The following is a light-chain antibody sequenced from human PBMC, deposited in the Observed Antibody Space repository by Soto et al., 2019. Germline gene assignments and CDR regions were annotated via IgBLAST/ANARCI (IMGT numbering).Light chain of an antibody. V-gene: IGLV1-51*01. CDR1: SSNIGNKY. CDR3: GTWDSSLSVGV. CDR2: DNS. Sequence: QSVLTQPPSVSAAPGQKVTISCSGSSSNIGNKYVSWYQQLPGTAPKLLIYDNSKRPSVIPDRFSGSKSGTSATLDITGLQTGDEADYYCGTWDSSLSVGVFGGGTKLTVL. J-gene: IGLJ2*01.